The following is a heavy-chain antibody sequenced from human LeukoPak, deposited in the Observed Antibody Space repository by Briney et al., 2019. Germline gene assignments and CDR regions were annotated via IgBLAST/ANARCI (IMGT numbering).Heavy chain of an antibody. CDR3: ANIFGGNSHWSDY. D-gene: IGHD4-23*01. V-gene: IGHV3-15*01. J-gene: IGHJ4*02. CDR1: GFTFSSAW. CDR2: IKTKTDGGTT. Sequence: PGGSLRLSCAASGFTFSSAWMSWVRQAPGQGLEWLGRIKTKTDGGTTDYAAPVKGRFTISRDDSKDTLYLQMNSLKSDDTAVYYCANIFGGNSHWSDYWGQGTLVTVSS.